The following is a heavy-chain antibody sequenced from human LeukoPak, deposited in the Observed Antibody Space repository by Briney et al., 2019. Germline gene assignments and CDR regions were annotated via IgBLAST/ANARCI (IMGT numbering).Heavy chain of an antibody. D-gene: IGHD3-10*01. J-gene: IGHJ4*02. CDR1: GFAFSIYN. Sequence: GGSLRLSCEASGFAFSIYNMNWVRQAPGKGLEWVSYISSGTSTIYYADSVKGRFTIPRDNAENSLFLQMNSLRAEDTAVYYCATVGGGGYYGSGSYNLYWGQGTLVTVSS. CDR3: ATVGGGGYYGSGSYNLY. V-gene: IGHV3-48*01. CDR2: ISSGTSTI.